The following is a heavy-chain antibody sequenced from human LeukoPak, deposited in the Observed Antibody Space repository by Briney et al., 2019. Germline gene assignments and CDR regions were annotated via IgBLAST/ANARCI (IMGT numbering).Heavy chain of an antibody. CDR2: ISCDGGVT. CDR3: AKSDHRGDGFNYDY. CDR1: GFTFHEHT. Sequence: GWSLTLSCAASGFTFHEHTMHWVRQAPGKGLEWVSLISCDGGVTKDVGSVKRRFTISRDNSKNSLYLQMNSLRTEDTALYYCAKSDHRGDGFNYDYWGQGTLVTVSS. J-gene: IGHJ4*02. V-gene: IGHV3-43*01. D-gene: IGHD5-24*01.